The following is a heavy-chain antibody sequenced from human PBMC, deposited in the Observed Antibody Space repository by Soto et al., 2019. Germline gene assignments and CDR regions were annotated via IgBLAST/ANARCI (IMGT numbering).Heavy chain of an antibody. J-gene: IGHJ1*01. CDR1: GFTFSIYA. V-gene: IGHV3-64D*06. D-gene: IGHD3-22*01. Sequence: GGSLRLSCSASGFTFSIYAMHWVRQAPGKGLEYVSSISTNGGSTDYADSVKGRFTISRDNSKNTVYLQMSSLRVEDTAVYYCVKGEYYYDSSGPPAYWGQGTLVTVSS. CDR2: ISTNGGST. CDR3: VKGEYYYDSSGPPAY.